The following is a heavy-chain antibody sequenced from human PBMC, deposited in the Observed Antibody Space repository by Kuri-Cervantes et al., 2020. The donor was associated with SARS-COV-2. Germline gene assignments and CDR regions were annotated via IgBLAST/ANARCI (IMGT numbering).Heavy chain of an antibody. V-gene: IGHV3-53*01. Sequence: ESMSLTCAAAGFTVTSNYMSWDRQAPGKGLEWVSVIYNSGSTNYADSVKGRFTISRDNFKNTLYLQMSSLRAEDTAVYYCARGRGPGDFWSGLNWFDPWGQGTLVTVSS. J-gene: IGHJ5*02. D-gene: IGHD3-3*01. CDR3: ARGRGPGDFWSGLNWFDP. CDR1: GFTVTSNY. CDR2: IYNSGST.